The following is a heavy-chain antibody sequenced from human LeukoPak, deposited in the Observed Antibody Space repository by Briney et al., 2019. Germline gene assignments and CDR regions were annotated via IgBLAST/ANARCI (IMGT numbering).Heavy chain of an antibody. V-gene: IGHV1-69*04. D-gene: IGHD4-17*01. CDR2: IIPILGIA. J-gene: IGHJ4*02. CDR1: GGTFSSYA. Sequence: GASVKVSCKASGGTFSSYAISWVRQAPGQGLEWMGRIIPILGIANYAQKFQGGVTITADKSTSTAYMELSSLRSEDTAVYYCARGLRGDYYFDYWGQGTLVTVSS. CDR3: ARGLRGDYYFDY.